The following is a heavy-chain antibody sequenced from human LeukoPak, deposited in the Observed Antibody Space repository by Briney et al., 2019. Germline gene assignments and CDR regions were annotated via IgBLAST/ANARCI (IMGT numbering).Heavy chain of an antibody. CDR2: IIPIFGTA. Sequence: ASVKVSCKASGGTFSGYAISWVRQAPGQGLEWMGGIIPIFGTANYAQKFQGRVTITADESTSTAYMELSSLRSEDTAVYYCARWAYSSSWYVWFDPWGQGTLVTVSS. CDR1: GGTFSGYA. CDR3: ARWAYSSSWYVWFDP. V-gene: IGHV1-69*13. J-gene: IGHJ5*02. D-gene: IGHD6-13*01.